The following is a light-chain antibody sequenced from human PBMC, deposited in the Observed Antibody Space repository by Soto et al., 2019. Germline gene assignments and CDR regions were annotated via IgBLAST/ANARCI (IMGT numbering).Light chain of an antibody. CDR2: DAS. CDR1: QDIDKY. Sequence: DIQMTQSPSSLSASVGDRVTITCQASQDIDKYLNWYQQKPGKAPKLLIYDASNLETGVPSRFSGSGSGTDFTFTISSLQPEDIAKYYCQQYVNLLTFGGGTKVDIK. CDR3: QQYVNLLT. J-gene: IGKJ4*01. V-gene: IGKV1-33*01.